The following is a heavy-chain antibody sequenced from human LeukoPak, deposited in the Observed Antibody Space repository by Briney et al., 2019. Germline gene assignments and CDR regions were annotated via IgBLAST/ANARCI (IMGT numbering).Heavy chain of an antibody. D-gene: IGHD1-26*01. J-gene: IGHJ6*02. CDR1: GFTLDAFA. CDR2: IDKDGRKT. CDR3: ATWAFYHSLDV. Sequence: GGSLRLSCAASGFTLDAFAMHWVRQAPGKGLEWVSLIDKDGRKTYYADSVKGRFTISRDNSKNSLYLQMNSLRTEDAALYYCATWAFYHSLDVWGRGATVIVSS. V-gene: IGHV3-43*02.